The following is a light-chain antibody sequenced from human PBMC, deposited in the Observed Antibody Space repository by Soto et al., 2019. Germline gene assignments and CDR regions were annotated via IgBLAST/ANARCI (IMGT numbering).Light chain of an antibody. J-gene: IGKJ1*01. V-gene: IGKV1-5*03. Sequence: DIQMTQSPSTLSGSVENGDTSSRRASQSISSWLAWYQQKPGKAPKLLIYKASTLKSGVPSRFSGSGSETEFTLTISSLQPDDFATYYCQHYNSYSEAFGQGTKVDIK. CDR2: KAS. CDR1: QSISSW. CDR3: QHYNSYSEA.